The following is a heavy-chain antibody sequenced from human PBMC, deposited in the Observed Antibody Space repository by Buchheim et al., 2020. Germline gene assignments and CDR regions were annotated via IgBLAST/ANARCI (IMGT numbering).Heavy chain of an antibody. Sequence: QVQLQESGPGLVKPSETLSLTCAVSGCSVSGHFWSWIRQPPGQGLAWLGYIFYTGTTKYDPSLKCRVTISVDTSKNQFSLKMTAVTAADTAVYYCARVSLSAGVCDNFDYWGQGTL. J-gene: IGHJ4*02. CDR3: ARVSLSAGVCDNFDY. D-gene: IGHD3-3*01. CDR2: IFYTGTT. V-gene: IGHV4-59*02. CDR1: GCSVSGHF.